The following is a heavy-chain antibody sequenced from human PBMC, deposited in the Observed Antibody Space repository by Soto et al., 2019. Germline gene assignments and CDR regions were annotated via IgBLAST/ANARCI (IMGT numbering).Heavy chain of an antibody. CDR2: IHDSGST. CDR3: ARGVRRPSSGYSDY. V-gene: IGHV4-34*01. D-gene: IGHD6-13*01. Sequence: SETLSLTCVVYGESFSGYYWSWIRQPPGKGLEWIGEIHDSGSTNYNPSLKSRLIISVDTSRNQFSLKLSSVTAADTAVYYCARGVRRPSSGYSDYWGQGPLVTVSS. CDR1: GESFSGYY. J-gene: IGHJ4*02.